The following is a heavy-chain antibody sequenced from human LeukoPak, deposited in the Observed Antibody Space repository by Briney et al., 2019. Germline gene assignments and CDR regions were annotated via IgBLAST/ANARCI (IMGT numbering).Heavy chain of an antibody. D-gene: IGHD3-9*01. CDR1: GGSISSSSYY. V-gene: IGHV4-61*01. CDR2: IYYSGST. J-gene: IGHJ6*03. Sequence: SETLSLTCTVSGGSISSSSYYWSWIRQPPGKGLEWIGYIYYSGSTNYNPSLKCRVTISVDTSKNQFSLKLSSVTAADTAVYYCARVAAYYDILTGFYYYYYMDVWGKGTTVTVSS. CDR3: ARVAAYYDILTGFYYYYYMDV.